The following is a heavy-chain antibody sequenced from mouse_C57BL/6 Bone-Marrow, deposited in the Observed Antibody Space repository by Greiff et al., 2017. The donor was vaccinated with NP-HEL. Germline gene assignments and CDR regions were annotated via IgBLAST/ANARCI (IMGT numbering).Heavy chain of an antibody. Sequence: EVQLQQSGPELVKPGASVKRSCKASGYTFTDYNMDWVKQSHGKSLEWIGDINPNDGGTNYNQKFKGKATLTVDKSSSTAYMELRSLTSEDTAVYYCARRGYVVADWYFDGWGTGTTVTVSS. D-gene: IGHD1-1*01. CDR3: ARRGYVVADWYFDG. V-gene: IGHV1-18*01. CDR1: GYTFTDYN. CDR2: INPNDGGT. J-gene: IGHJ1*03.